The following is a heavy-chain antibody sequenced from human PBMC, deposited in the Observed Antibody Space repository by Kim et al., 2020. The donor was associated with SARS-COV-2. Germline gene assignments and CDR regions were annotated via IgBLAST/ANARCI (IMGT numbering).Heavy chain of an antibody. Sequence: GESLKISCKGSGYSFTSYWIGWVRQMPGKGLEWMGIIYPGDSDTRYSPSFQGQVTISADKSISTAYLQWSSLKASDTAMYYCARLPLLWFGEATGPFDYWGQGTLVTVSS. J-gene: IGHJ4*02. CDR2: IYPGDSDT. D-gene: IGHD3-10*01. V-gene: IGHV5-51*01. CDR3: ARLPLLWFGEATGPFDY. CDR1: GYSFTSYW.